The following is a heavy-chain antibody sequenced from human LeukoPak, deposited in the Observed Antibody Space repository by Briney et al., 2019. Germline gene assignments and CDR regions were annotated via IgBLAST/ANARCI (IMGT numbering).Heavy chain of an antibody. D-gene: IGHD2-2*02. V-gene: IGHV5-51*01. CDR2: IYPGDSDT. CDR3: AIAWDSGTSCYRCFGY. CDR1: GYRFTSYW. J-gene: IGHJ4*02. Sequence: HGESLKISCKGSGYRFTSYWIGWARQMPGKGLEWMGIIYPGDSDTRYNPSFQGQVTISADKSISTAYLQWSSLKASDTAVYYCAIAWDSGTSCYRCFGYWGQGTLVTVSS.